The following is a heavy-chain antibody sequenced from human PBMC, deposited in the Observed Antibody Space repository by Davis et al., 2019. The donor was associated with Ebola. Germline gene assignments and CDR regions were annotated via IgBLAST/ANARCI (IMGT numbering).Heavy chain of an antibody. CDR3: ARDPSEYCSGGSCTLYYYYGMDV. CDR2: ISWNSGNI. D-gene: IGHD2-15*01. CDR1: GFTFDDYA. V-gene: IGHV3-9*01. Sequence: SLKISCGASGFTFDDYAMHWVRQAPGRGLEWVSGISWNSGNIDYADSVKGRFTISRDNAKNSLYLQMNSLRAEDTAVYYCARDPSEYCSGGSCTLYYYYGMDVWGKGTTVTVSS. J-gene: IGHJ6*04.